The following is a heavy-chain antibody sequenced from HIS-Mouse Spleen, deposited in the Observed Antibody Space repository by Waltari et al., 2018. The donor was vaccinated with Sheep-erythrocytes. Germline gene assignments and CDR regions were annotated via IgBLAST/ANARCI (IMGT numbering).Heavy chain of an antibody. CDR2: ISWDGGST. V-gene: IGHV3-43D*03. D-gene: IGHD5-12*01. J-gene: IGHJ4*02. Sequence: EVQLVESGGVVVQPGGSLRLSCAASGFTFDALAIHWVRQAPGKGLEWVSLISWDGGSTYYADSVKGRFTISRDNSKNSLYLQMNSLRAEDTALYYCAKDKFVGYSGYYFDYWGQGTLVTVSS. CDR3: AKDKFVGYSGYYFDY. CDR1: GFTFDALA.